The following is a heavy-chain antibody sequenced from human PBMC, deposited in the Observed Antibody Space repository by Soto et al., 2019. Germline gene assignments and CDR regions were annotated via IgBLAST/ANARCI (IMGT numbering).Heavy chain of an antibody. J-gene: IGHJ3*02. CDR3: ARGGYGSGSDGAFDI. CDR2: INPNSGGT. Sequence: ASVKVSCKASGYTFTGYYMHWVRQAPGRGLEWMGWINPNSGGTNYAQKFQGWVTMTRDTSISTAYMELSRLRSDDTAVYYCARGGYGSGSDGAFDIWGQGTRGTVS. CDR1: GYTFTGYY. D-gene: IGHD3-10*01. V-gene: IGHV1-2*04.